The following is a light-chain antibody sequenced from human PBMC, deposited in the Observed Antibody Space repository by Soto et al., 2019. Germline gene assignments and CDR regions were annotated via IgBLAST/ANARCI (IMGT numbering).Light chain of an antibody. CDR2: DVS. V-gene: IGLV2-14*01. J-gene: IGLJ7*01. Sequence: QSALTQPASVSGSPGQSITISCTGTSSDVGGYNYVSWYQQHPGEAPKLMIYDVSNRPSGVSNRFSGFKSGNTASLTISGLQAEDEADYYCSSYTSSSTQVFGGGTQLTVL. CDR3: SSYTSSSTQV. CDR1: SSDVGGYNY.